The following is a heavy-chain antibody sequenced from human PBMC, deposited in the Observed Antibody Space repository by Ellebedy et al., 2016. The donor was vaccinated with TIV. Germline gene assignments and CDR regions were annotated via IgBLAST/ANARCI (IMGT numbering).Heavy chain of an antibody. V-gene: IGHV1-69*04. CDR1: GYTFTSYG. CDR2: IIPILGIA. J-gene: IGHJ4*02. Sequence: AASVKVSCKASGYTFTSYGISWARQAPGQGLEWMGRIIPILGIANYAQKFQGRVTITADKSTSTAYMELSSLRSEDTAVYYCARGQIAGAVVHFDYWGQGTLVTVSS. CDR3: ARGQIAGAVVHFDY. D-gene: IGHD6-19*01.